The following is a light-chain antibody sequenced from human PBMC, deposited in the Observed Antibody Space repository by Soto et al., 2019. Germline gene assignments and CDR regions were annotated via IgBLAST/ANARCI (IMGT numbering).Light chain of an antibody. CDR2: DNN. CDR3: QSFDNSLSGFVV. CDR1: SSNIGAGYD. V-gene: IGLV1-40*01. Sequence: QSVLTQPPSMSGSPGQRVTISCTGSSSNIGAGYDVHWYQQHPGTAPKLLIFDNNNRPSGVPDRFSGSKSDTSASLAITGLQAEDEADYYCQSFDNSLSGFVVFGGGTKLTVL. J-gene: IGLJ2*01.